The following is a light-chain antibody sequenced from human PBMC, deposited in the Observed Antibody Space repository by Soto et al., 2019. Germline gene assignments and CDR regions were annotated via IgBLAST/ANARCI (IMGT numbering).Light chain of an antibody. Sequence: EIVMTQSPATLSVSPGEGATLSCKASQNVYNNLAWYQQRPGQPPRLLIYDASTRATGISARFSGSGYGTEVTLTVSSPQSEDFAVYFCQQCRNWPLTFGGGTKVEIK. CDR3: QQCRNWPLT. CDR1: QNVYNN. V-gene: IGKV3-15*01. J-gene: IGKJ4*01. CDR2: DAS.